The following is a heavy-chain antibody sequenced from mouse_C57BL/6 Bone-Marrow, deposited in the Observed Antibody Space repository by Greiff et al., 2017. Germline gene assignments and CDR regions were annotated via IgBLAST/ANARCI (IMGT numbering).Heavy chain of an antibody. V-gene: IGHV1-59*01. CDR2: IDPSDSYT. Sequence: VQLQQPGAELVRPGTSVKLSCKASGYTFTSYWMHWVKQRPGQGLEWIGVIDPSDSYTNYNQKFKGKATLTVDTSSSTAYMQLSSLTSEDSAVYYCARSFYWYCDVWGTGTTVTVSS. CDR3: ARSFYWYCDV. CDR1: GYTFTSYW. J-gene: IGHJ1*03.